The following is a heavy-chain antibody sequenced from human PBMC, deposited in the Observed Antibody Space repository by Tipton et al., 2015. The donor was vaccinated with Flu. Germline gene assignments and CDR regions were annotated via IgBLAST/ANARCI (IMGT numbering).Heavy chain of an antibody. Sequence: TLSLTCAASGNSIRSSNYYWGWIRQPPGKGLEWIGNIFHSGNTKYNPSLKSRVSISVDTSKNQFSLKLSSVTATDTAVYYCARRDYSNYVSEPKNWFDPWGQGALVTVSS. D-gene: IGHD4-11*01. J-gene: IGHJ5*02. CDR2: IFHSGNT. V-gene: IGHV4-61*01. CDR1: GNSIRSSNYY. CDR3: ARRDYSNYVSEPKNWFDP.